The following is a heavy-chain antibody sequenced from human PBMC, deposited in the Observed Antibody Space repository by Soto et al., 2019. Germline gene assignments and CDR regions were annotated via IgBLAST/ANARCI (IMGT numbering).Heavy chain of an antibody. J-gene: IGHJ4*02. CDR2: ISYDGSNK. CDR1: GFTFSSYG. V-gene: IGHV3-30*18. D-gene: IGHD3-22*01. CDR3: AKEDSSGYLGYIDY. Sequence: QVQLVESGGGVVQPGRSLRLSCAASGFTFSSYGMHWVRQAPGKGLEWVAVISYDGSNKYYADSVKGRFTISRDNSKNTLYLQMNSLRAEDTAVYYCAKEDSSGYLGYIDYWGQGTLVTVSS.